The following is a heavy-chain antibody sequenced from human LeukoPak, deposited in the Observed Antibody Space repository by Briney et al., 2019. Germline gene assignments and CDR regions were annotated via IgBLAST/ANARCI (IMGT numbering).Heavy chain of an antibody. CDR3: AKDSVAAGSYSNFPDY. V-gene: IGHV3-9*01. J-gene: IGHJ4*02. D-gene: IGHD3-10*01. CDR1: GFNFRNYG. CDR2: ISWNSGSI. Sequence: GGSLRLSCAASGFNFRNYGMNWVRQAPGKGLEWVSGISWNSGSIGYADSVKGRFTISRDNAKNSLYLQMNSLRAEDTALYYCAKDSVAAGSYSNFPDYWGQGTLVTVSS.